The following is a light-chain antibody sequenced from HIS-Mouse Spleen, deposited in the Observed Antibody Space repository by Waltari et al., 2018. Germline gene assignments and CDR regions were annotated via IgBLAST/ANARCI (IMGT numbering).Light chain of an antibody. J-gene: IGLJ2*01. CDR3: QVWDSSSDHVV. CDR1: KIGSKS. V-gene: IGLV3-21*03. CDR2: DDS. Sequence: SYVLPQPPSVSVAPGKTARITCGGNKIGSKSVHWYQQKPGPAPVLVVYDDSDRPSGIPERFSGSNSGNTATLTISRVEAGDEADYYCQVWDSSSDHVVFGGGTKLTVL.